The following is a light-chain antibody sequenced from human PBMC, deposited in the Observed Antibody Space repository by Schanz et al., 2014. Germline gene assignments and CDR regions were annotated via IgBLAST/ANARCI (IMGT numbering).Light chain of an antibody. CDR2: SHN. Sequence: QSVLTQPPSASGTPGQRVTISCSGSSSNIGSNTVSWYQQLPGTAPKLLIYSHNQRPSGVPDRFSGSKSGTSASLAISGLQSEDESDYYCAAWDDSLNGVVFGGGTKLTV. CDR3: AAWDDSLNGVV. CDR1: SSNIGSNT. V-gene: IGLV1-44*01. J-gene: IGLJ2*01.